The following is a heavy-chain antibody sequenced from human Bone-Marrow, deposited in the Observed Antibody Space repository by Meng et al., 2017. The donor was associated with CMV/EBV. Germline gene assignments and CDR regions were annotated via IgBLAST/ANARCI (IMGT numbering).Heavy chain of an antibody. J-gene: IGHJ5*02. CDR2: IYPGDSDT. V-gene: IGHV5-51*01. CDR3: ARVTGSSSSRWSDP. Sequence: GGSLRLSCKGSGYSFTSYWIGWVRQMPGKGLEWMGIIYPGDSDTRYSPSLQGQVTISADKSISTAYLQWSSLKASDTAMSYCARVTGSSSSRWSDPWGQGTLVTVSS. CDR1: GYSFTSYW. D-gene: IGHD6-6*01.